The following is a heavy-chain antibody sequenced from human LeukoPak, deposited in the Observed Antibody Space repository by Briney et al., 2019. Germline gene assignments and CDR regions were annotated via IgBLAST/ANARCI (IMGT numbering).Heavy chain of an antibody. J-gene: IGHJ4*02. CDR3: ARDRYYDSSGYLDY. D-gene: IGHD3-22*01. V-gene: IGHV3-30*04. Sequence: GRSLRLSCAASGFTFSSYAMHRVRQAPGKGLEWVAVISYDGSNKYYADSVKGRFTISRDNSKNTLYLQMNSLRAEDTAVYYCARDRYYDSSGYLDYWGQGTLVTVSS. CDR2: ISYDGSNK. CDR1: GFTFSSYA.